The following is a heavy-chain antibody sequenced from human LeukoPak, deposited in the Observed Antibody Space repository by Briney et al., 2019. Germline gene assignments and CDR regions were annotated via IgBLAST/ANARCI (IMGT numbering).Heavy chain of an antibody. V-gene: IGHV3-30*18. J-gene: IGHJ4*02. CDR1: GFTFSSYE. CDR3: AKDYCSGGSCYRIFDY. CDR2: ISYDGSNK. Sequence: PGGSLRLSCAASGFTFSSYEMNWVRQAPGKGLGWVAVISYDGSNKYYADSVKGRFTISRDNSKNTLYLQMNSLRAEDTAVYYCAKDYCSGGSCYRIFDYWGQGTLVTVSS. D-gene: IGHD2-15*01.